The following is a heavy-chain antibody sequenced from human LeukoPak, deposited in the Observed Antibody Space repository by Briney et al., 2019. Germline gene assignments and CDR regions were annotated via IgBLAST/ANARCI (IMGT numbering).Heavy chain of an antibody. Sequence: GGSLRLSCAASGFIFSIYAMHWVRQAPGKGLGWVALISYDGSNKYYADSVKGRFTISRDNSKNTLYLQMSSLRAEDTAVYYCAKERIAVAHFDYWGQGTLVTVSS. J-gene: IGHJ4*02. CDR3: AKERIAVAHFDY. V-gene: IGHV3-30*04. CDR2: ISYDGSNK. CDR1: GFIFSIYA. D-gene: IGHD6-19*01.